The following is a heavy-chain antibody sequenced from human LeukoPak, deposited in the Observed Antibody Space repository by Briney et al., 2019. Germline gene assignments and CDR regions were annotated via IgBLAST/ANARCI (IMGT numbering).Heavy chain of an antibody. V-gene: IGHV3-30*18. D-gene: IGHD3-22*01. CDR3: AKDVYDSGAYFYDY. CDR2: TSYDGSNK. CDR1: GFIFRSYG. J-gene: IGHJ4*02. Sequence: PGGSLRLSCAASGFIFRSYGMHWVRQAPGKGLEWVAGTSYDGSNKYYADSVKGRFTISRDNSKNTLYLQMNSLRAEDTAVYYCAKDVYDSGAYFYDYWGQGTLVTVSS.